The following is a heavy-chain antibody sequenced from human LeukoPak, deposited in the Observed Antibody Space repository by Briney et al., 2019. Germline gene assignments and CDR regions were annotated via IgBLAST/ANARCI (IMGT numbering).Heavy chain of an antibody. CDR2: TYYRSKWFN. J-gene: IGHJ4*02. D-gene: IGHD4-17*01. CDR1: GDSVSSNSAA. V-gene: IGHV6-1*01. Sequence: SQTLSLTCAISGDSVSSNSAAWKWIRPSPSKGLEWLGRTYYRSKWFNEYAVSMKSRITINPDTSKTQSPLQLNSVTPEDTAVYYCARGFARSDYDYWGQGSLVTVSS. CDR3: ARGFARSDYDY.